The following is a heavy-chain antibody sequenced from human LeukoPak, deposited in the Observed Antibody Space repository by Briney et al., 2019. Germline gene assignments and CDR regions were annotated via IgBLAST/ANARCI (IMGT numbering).Heavy chain of an antibody. J-gene: IGHJ4*02. D-gene: IGHD3-22*01. CDR1: GFTFSSYW. V-gene: IGHV3-7*03. Sequence: GGSLRLSCAASGFTFSSYWMSWVRQAPGKGLEWVANIKQDGSEKYYVDSVKGRFTISRDNAKNSLYLQMNSLRAEDTAVYYCAKGGLHYYYDSSGSNDFDYWGQGTLVTISS. CDR2: IKQDGSEK. CDR3: AKGGLHYYYDSSGSNDFDY.